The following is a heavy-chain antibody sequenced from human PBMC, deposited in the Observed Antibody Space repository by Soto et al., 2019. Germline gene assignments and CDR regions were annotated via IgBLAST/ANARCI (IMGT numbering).Heavy chain of an antibody. Sequence: EEHLVESGGGLVQPGGSLRLSCAASGFSFSHYWMHWVRQAPGKGLVWVSRISPDGRTTTYADSVKGRFTISRDNAKNSLYLQMNSPRAEDTAVYYCARGGGYSGSGSYPPDWYFDLWGRGTLVTVSS. CDR2: ISPDGRTT. CDR3: ARGGGYSGSGSYPPDWYFDL. CDR1: GFSFSHYW. J-gene: IGHJ2*01. D-gene: IGHD3-10*01. V-gene: IGHV3-74*01.